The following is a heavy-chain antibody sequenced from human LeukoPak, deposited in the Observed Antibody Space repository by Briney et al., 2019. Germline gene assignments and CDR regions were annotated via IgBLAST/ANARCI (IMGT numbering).Heavy chain of an antibody. Sequence: GGSLRLACAASGFTFSTYWMSWVRQAPGKGLERVTNIKQDGSEKYYVDSVKGRFTVSRDNARNSLYLQINSLRAGDTAVYYCATVPGAGYYNYYMGVWRKGTTVTVSS. D-gene: IGHD4/OR15-4a*01. CDR2: IKQDGSEK. V-gene: IGHV3-7*01. J-gene: IGHJ6*03. CDR3: ATVPGAGYYNYYMGV. CDR1: GFTFSTYW.